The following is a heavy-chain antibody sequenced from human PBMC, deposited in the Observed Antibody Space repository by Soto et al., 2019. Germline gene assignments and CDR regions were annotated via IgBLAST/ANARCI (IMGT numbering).Heavy chain of an antibody. D-gene: IGHD4-17*01. Sequence: QITLKESGPTLVKPTQTLTLTCTFSGFSLKTGGAGVGWIRQPPGKALEWLALIYWNEDNRYSPSLKSRLTITKDTSKNQVVLTMTNMDPVDTATYYCAHRGYGDYPRDNWFDPWGQGTLVTVSS. CDR3: AHRGYGDYPRDNWFDP. CDR2: IYWNEDN. J-gene: IGHJ5*02. V-gene: IGHV2-5*01. CDR1: GFSLKTGGAG.